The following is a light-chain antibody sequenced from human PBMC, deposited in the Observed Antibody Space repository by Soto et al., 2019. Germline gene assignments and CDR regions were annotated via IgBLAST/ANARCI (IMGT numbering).Light chain of an antibody. CDR1: QGIAFY. CDR3: QKYDTAPFT. Sequence: DVQMTQSPSSLSASVGDTVTITCRASQGIAFYLAWFQQRPGKAPNLLISAASNLQSGVPSRFSGSGSGTEFTPTISSLQPEDVATSYCQKYDTAPFTFGPGTRVEVK. J-gene: IGKJ3*01. V-gene: IGKV1-27*01. CDR2: AAS.